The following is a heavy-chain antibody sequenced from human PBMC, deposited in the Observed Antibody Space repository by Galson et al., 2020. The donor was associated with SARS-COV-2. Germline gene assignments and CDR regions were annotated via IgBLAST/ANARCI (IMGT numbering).Heavy chain of an antibody. Sequence: GESLKISCATSGFSFSNYGMTWVRQAPGKGLEWVSLISGISPGTFYADSVKGRSTISRDNSKNTLYLQMNSLRAEDTAVYYCARGSDYDFWGQGTQVTVSS. V-gene: IGHV3-23*01. CDR2: ISGISPGT. CDR1: GFSFSNYG. J-gene: IGHJ4*02. CDR3: ARGSDYDF. D-gene: IGHD3-3*01.